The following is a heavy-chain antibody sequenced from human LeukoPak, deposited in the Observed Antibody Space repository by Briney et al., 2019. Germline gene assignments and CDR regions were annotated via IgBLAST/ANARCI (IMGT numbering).Heavy chain of an antibody. CDR3: ARKQWLRTCFDY. V-gene: IGHV4-34*01. Sequence: SETLSLTCAVYGGSFSGYYWSWIRQPPGKGLEWIGEINPSGSTNYNPSLKSRVTISVDTSKNQFSLKLSSVTAADTAVYYCARKQWLRTCFDYWGQGTLVTVSS. D-gene: IGHD6-19*01. CDR1: GGSFSGYY. J-gene: IGHJ4*02. CDR2: INPSGST.